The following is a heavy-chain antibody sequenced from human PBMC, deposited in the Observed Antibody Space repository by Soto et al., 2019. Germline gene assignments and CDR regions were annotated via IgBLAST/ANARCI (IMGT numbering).Heavy chain of an antibody. CDR2: INHIEIT. CDR3: AKYRGVGLLLNWFDP. CDR1: GGSFSGYY. V-gene: IGHV4-34*01. D-gene: IGHD2-15*01. Sequence: SETLSLTCAVYGGSFSGYYWSWIRQPPGKGLEWIGEINHIEITNNYPSLKSRVTISVDMPKNQFSLKFGFVTAADRVLYYCAKYRGVGLLLNWFDPWGKGTLVTVPS. J-gene: IGHJ5*02.